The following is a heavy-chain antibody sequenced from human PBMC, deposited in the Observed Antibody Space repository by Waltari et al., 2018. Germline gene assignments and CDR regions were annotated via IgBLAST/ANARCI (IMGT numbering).Heavy chain of an antibody. CDR3: ARDGAGCRVGVLRS. J-gene: IGHJ5*02. D-gene: IGHD3-10*01. Sequence: EVQLVESGGGLVQPGGSWRISCAAFGFTFSSYWMSWDRQAPGKAMELVDNRKQDGSEKYYVDSVKGRFTISRDNAKNSLYLQMNNLRAEDTAVYYCARDGAGCRVGVLRSWGQGTLVTVSS. V-gene: IGHV3-7*01. CDR1: GFTFSSYW. CDR2: RKQDGSEK.